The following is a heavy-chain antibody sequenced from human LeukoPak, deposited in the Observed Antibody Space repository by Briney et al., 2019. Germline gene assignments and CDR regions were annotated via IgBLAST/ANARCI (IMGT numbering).Heavy chain of an antibody. Sequence: SQTLSLTCTVSGGSISSGGYYWSWIRQPPGEGLEWIGYIYHSGSTNYNPSLKSRVTISVDTSKNQFSLKLSSVTAADTAVYYCARGGSLWKFGSPWGQGTLVTVSS. V-gene: IGHV4-30-2*01. CDR1: GGSISSGGYY. J-gene: IGHJ5*02. D-gene: IGHD3-10*01. CDR3: ARGGSLWKFGSP. CDR2: IYHSGST.